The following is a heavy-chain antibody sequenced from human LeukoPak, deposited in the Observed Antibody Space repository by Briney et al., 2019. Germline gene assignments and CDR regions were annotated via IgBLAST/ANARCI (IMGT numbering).Heavy chain of an antibody. CDR3: ARLSADSSSSRGFDY. V-gene: IGHV4-34*01. Sequence: KPSETLSLTCAVYGGSFSGYYWSWIRQPPGKGLEWIGEINHSGSTNYNPSLKSRVAMSVDTSKNQFSLKLSSVTAADTAVYYCARLSADSSSSRGFDYWGQGTLVTVSS. D-gene: IGHD2-2*01. J-gene: IGHJ4*02. CDR2: INHSGST. CDR1: GGSFSGYY.